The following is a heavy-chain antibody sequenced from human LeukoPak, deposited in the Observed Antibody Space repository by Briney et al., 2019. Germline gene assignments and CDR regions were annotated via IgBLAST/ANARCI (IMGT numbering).Heavy chain of an antibody. CDR1: GFTFSSYA. CDR3: ARDLFVVVPAAIRGRLDY. CDR2: IRYDGSNK. V-gene: IGHV3-30*02. J-gene: IGHJ4*02. D-gene: IGHD2-2*02. Sequence: GGSLRLSCAASGFTFSSYAMHWVRQAPGKGLEWVAFIRYDGSNKYYADSVKGRFTISRDNSKNTLYLQMNSLRAEDTAVYYCARDLFVVVPAAIRGRLDYWGQGTLVTVSS.